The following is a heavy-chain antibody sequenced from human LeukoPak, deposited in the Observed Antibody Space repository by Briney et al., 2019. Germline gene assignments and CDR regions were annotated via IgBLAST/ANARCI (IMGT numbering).Heavy chain of an antibody. CDR1: GFTFNNAW. CDR3: STESSAYFDC. D-gene: IGHD6-19*01. V-gene: IGHV3-15*01. CDR2: IKSKTDGGTT. J-gene: IGHJ4*02. Sequence: GGSLRLSCAASGFTFNNAWMSWVRQALGKGLEWVGRIKSKTDGGTTDYAAPVKGRFTISRDDSKNTLYLLMNSLKTEDTAVYYCSTESSAYFDCWGQGALVTVSS.